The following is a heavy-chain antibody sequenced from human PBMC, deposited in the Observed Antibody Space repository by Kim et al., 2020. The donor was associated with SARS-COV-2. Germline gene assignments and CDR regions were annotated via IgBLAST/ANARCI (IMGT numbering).Heavy chain of an antibody. Sequence: GGSLRLSCAASGFTFSSYAMSWVRQAPGKGLEWVSAISGSGGSTYYADSVKGRFTISRDNSKNTLYLQMNSLRAEDTAVYYCAKEKKTYYDSSGYYPYAFDIWGQGTMVTVSS. V-gene: IGHV3-23*01. CDR3: AKEKKTYYDSSGYYPYAFDI. CDR1: GFTFSSYA. J-gene: IGHJ3*02. CDR2: ISGSGGST. D-gene: IGHD3-22*01.